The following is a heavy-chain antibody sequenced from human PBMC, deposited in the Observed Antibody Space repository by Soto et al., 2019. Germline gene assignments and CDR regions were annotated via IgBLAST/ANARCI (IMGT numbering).Heavy chain of an antibody. CDR3: ARTVGAAYYFDF. V-gene: IGHV4-4*07. Sequence: QVQLQESGPGLVKPSETLSLTCTVSGDSMTKYYWSWIRQPAEKGLAWIGRIYTSGSTNYNPSLKSRVTMSIDTSNNHFSLKLKSVTAADTAVYYCARTVGAAYYFDFWGQGALVTVAS. J-gene: IGHJ4*02. CDR1: GDSMTKYY. D-gene: IGHD1-26*01. CDR2: IYTSGST.